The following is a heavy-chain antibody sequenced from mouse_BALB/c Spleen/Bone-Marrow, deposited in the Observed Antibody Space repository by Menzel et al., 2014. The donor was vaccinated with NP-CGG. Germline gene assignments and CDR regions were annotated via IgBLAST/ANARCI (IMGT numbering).Heavy chain of an antibody. J-gene: IGHJ2*01. Sequence: VQLQQSGAELVKPGASVKLSCKASGYTFTSYYMYWVKQRPGQGLEWIGEINPSNGGTNFNEKFKSKATLTVDKSSSTAYMQLSSLTSDDSAVYYCTRWYYGNYFDYWGQGTTLTVSS. V-gene: IGHV1S81*02. D-gene: IGHD2-1*01. CDR3: TRWYYGNYFDY. CDR1: GYTFTSYY. CDR2: INPSNGGT.